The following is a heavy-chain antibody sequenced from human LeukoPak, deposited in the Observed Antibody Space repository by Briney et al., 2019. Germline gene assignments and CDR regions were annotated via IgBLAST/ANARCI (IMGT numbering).Heavy chain of an antibody. CDR3: ARGYSYGFDY. CDR1: GFTFSSYS. D-gene: IGHD5-18*01. Sequence: GGSLRLSCAASGFTFSSYSMNWVRQAPGKGLEWVSVIYSGGSTYYADSVKGRFTISRDNSKNTLDLQMNSLRAEDTAVYYCARGYSYGFDYWGQGTLVTVSS. CDR2: IYSGGST. V-gene: IGHV3-53*01. J-gene: IGHJ4*02.